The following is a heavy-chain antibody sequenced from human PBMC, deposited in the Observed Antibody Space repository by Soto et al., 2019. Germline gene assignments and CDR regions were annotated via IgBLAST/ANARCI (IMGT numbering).Heavy chain of an antibody. Sequence: EVQLLESGGGLVQPGGSLRLSCAASGFAFGNYAMNWVRQAPGKGLEWFSTISGRGGSTYYADSVKGRFTISRDNSKNTLHLQMTSLRADDTAIYFCAKDSASFCGGDCSFHYWGQGALVTVSS. J-gene: IGHJ4*02. CDR2: ISGRGGST. V-gene: IGHV3-23*01. CDR1: GFAFGNYA. D-gene: IGHD2-21*02. CDR3: AKDSASFCGGDCSFHY.